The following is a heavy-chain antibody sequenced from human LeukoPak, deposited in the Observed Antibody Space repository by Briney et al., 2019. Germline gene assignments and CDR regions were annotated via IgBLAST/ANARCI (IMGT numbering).Heavy chain of an antibody. CDR2: IYTSGST. CDR1: GGSISSGSYY. Sequence: SETLSLTCTVSGGSISSGSYYWSWIRQPAGKGLEWIGRIYTSGSTNYNPSLKSRVTISVDTSKNQFSLKLSSVTAADTAVYYCARVDDYGDYRIDYWGQGTLVTVSS. CDR3: ARVDDYGDYRIDY. J-gene: IGHJ4*02. D-gene: IGHD4-17*01. V-gene: IGHV4-61*02.